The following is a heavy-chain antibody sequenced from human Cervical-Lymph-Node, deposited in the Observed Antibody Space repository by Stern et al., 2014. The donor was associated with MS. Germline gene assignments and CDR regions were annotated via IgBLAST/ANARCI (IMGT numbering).Heavy chain of an antibody. CDR3: ARFYSSSSFADAFDI. Sequence: QVTLRESGPALVKPTQTLTLTCTFYGFSLTTSGMCVSWIRQPPGKALEWLAFIDWDDDKSYNTSLKTRLTISKDTSKNQVVLTMTNMDPVDTATYYCARFYSSSSFADAFDIWGQGTMVTVSS. J-gene: IGHJ3*02. D-gene: IGHD6-6*01. CDR2: IDWDDDK. V-gene: IGHV2-70*01. CDR1: GFSLTTSGMC.